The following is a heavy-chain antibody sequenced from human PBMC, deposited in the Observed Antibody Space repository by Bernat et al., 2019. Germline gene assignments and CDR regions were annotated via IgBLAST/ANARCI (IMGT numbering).Heavy chain of an antibody. D-gene: IGHD5-12*01. J-gene: IGHJ4*02. CDR3: AREGDRVATIIDY. CDR2: IYYSGST. V-gene: IGHV4-39*02. CDR1: GGSISSSSYY. Sequence: QLQLQESGPGLVKPSETLSLTCTVSGGSISSSSYYWGWIRQPPGKGLEWIGSIYYSGSTYYNPSLKSRVTISVDTSKNQFSLKLSSVTAADTAVYYCAREGDRVATIIDYWGQGTLVTVSS.